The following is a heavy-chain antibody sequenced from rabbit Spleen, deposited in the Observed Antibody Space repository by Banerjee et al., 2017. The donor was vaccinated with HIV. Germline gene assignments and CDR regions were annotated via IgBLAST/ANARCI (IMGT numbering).Heavy chain of an antibody. Sequence: QEQLVESGGGLVQPEGSLTLTCKASGVSFSDKDVMCWVRQAPGKGLEWIACMNTETGKGVYANWAKGRFAISKAPTTTVTLQMTSLAAADTATYFCARDLTAVIGWNFNLWGPGTLVTVS. J-gene: IGHJ4*01. D-gene: IGHD1-1*01. CDR1: GVSFSDKDV. CDR2: MNTETGKG. CDR3: ARDLTAVIGWNFNL. V-gene: IGHV1S45*01.